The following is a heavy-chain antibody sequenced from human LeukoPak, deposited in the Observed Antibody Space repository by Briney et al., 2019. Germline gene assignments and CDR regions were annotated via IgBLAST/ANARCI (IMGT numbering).Heavy chain of an antibody. V-gene: IGHV3-53*01. D-gene: IGHD1-26*01. J-gene: IGHJ3*02. CDR3: ARGGSYLSAFDI. CDR2: IYSGGST. CDR1: GFTVSSNY. Sequence: GGSLRLSCAASGFTVSSNYMSWVRQAPGKGLEWVSIIYSGGSTFYADSVKGRFTISRDNSKNTLYLQVSSLRAEDTAVYYCARGGSYLSAFDIWGQGTMVTVSS.